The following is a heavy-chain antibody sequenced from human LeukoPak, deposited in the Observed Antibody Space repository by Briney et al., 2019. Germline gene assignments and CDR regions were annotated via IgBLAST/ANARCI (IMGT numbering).Heavy chain of an antibody. D-gene: IGHD3-9*01. CDR1: GFTFSSYA. J-gene: IGHJ4*02. CDR3: ARERDYDILTGLDY. CDR2: ISYDGSNK. V-gene: IGHV3-30*04. Sequence: GGSLRLSCAASGFTFSSYAMHWVRQAPGKGLEWVAVISYDGSNKYYADSVKGRLTISRDNSKNTLYLQMNSLRAEDTAVYYCARERDYDILTGLDYWGQGTLVTVSS.